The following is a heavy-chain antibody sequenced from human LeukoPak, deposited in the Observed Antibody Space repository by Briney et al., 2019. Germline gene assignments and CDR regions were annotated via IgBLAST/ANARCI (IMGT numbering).Heavy chain of an antibody. D-gene: IGHD1-7*01. CDR1: GYTFTSYD. J-gene: IGHJ6*03. CDR3: ARGKLELQSYYYYYMDV. Sequence: GASVKVSCKASGYTFTSYDINWVRQATGQGLEWMGWVNPNSGNTGYAQKFQGRVTMTRNTSISTAYMELSSLRSEDTAVYYCARGKLELQSYYYYYMDVWGKGTTVTVSS. V-gene: IGHV1-8*01. CDR2: VNPNSGNT.